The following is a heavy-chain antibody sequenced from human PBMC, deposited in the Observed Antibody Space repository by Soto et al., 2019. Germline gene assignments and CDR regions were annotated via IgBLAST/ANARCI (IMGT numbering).Heavy chain of an antibody. CDR1: GFTFDDYA. CDR2: ISWNSGSI. V-gene: IGHV3-9*01. CDR3: AKVGYDLDAWAGGAFDI. J-gene: IGHJ3*02. D-gene: IGHD3-3*01. Sequence: GGSLRLSCAASGFTFDDYAMHWVRQAPGKGLEWVSGISWNSGSIGYADSVKGRFTISRDNAKNSLYLQMNSLRAEDTALYYCAKVGYDLDAWAGGAFDIWGQGTMVTVSS.